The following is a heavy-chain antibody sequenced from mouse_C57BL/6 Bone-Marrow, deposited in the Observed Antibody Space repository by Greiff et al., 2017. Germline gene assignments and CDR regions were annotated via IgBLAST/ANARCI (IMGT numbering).Heavy chain of an antibody. V-gene: IGHV2-6-1*01. CDR2: IWSDGST. Sequence: VKVVESGPGLVAPSQSLSITCTVSGFSLTSYGVHWVRQPPGKGLEWLVVIWSDGSTTYNSALKSRLSISKDNSKSQVFLKMNSLQTDDTAMYYCARHPRYYDLYYAMDYWGQGTSVTVSS. CDR1: GFSLTSYG. D-gene: IGHD2-4*01. J-gene: IGHJ4*01. CDR3: ARHPRYYDLYYAMDY.